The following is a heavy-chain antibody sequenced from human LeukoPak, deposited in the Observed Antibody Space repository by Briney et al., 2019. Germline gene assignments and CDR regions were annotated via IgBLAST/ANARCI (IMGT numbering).Heavy chain of an antibody. CDR3: ASAAGPFDN. CDR1: GFPFSSYA. J-gene: IGHJ4*02. CDR2: IWFDGSNK. D-gene: IGHD6-13*01. V-gene: IGHV3-33*08. Sequence: GGSLRLSCTASGFPFSSYAFHWVRQAPGKGLEWVAVIWFDGSNKYYADSVKGRFTISRDNSKNTLYLQMNSLRAEDTAVYYCASAAGPFDNWGQGTLVTVSS.